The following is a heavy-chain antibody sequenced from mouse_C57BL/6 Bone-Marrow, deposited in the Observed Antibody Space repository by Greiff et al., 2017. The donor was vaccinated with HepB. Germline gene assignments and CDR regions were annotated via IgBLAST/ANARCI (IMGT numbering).Heavy chain of an antibody. Sequence: VQLQQSGAELVRPGASVKLSCTASGFNIKDDYMHWVKQRPEQCLEWIGWIDPENGDTEYASKFQGKATITADTSSNTAYLQLSSLTSEDTAVYYCTGDSSGYVGFAYWGQGTLVTVSA. CDR1: GFNIKDDY. V-gene: IGHV14-4*01. D-gene: IGHD3-2*02. CDR3: TGDSSGYVGFAY. CDR2: IDPENGDT. J-gene: IGHJ3*01.